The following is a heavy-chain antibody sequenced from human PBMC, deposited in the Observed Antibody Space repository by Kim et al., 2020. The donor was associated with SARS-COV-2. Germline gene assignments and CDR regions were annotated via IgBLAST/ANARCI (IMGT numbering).Heavy chain of an antibody. D-gene: IGHD5-12*01. Sequence: GESLKISCKGSGYSFTSYWISWVRQMPGKGLEWMGRIAPSDSYTNYSPSFQGHVTISADKSISTAYLQWSSLKASDTAMYYCARFQPIMAAPDYWGQGTLVTVSS. CDR2: IAPSDSYT. J-gene: IGHJ4*02. CDR1: GYSFTSYW. V-gene: IGHV5-10-1*01. CDR3: ARFQPIMAAPDY.